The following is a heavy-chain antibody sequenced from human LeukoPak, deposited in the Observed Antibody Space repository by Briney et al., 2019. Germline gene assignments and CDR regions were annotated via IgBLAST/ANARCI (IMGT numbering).Heavy chain of an antibody. D-gene: IGHD2-2*01. Sequence: GGSLRLSCAASGFPFSDYAMSWVRQAPGKGLEWVSVISGSDTNTYYADSVKGRFTISRDNSKNTLYLQMNSLRAEDTAVYYCAKTPDIVVVPAAYFDYWGQGTLVTVSS. CDR3: AKTPDIVVVPAAYFDY. V-gene: IGHV3-23*01. J-gene: IGHJ4*02. CDR2: ISGSDTNT. CDR1: GFPFSDYA.